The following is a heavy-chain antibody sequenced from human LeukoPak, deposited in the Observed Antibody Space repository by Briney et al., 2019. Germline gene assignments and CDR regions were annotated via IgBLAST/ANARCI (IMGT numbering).Heavy chain of an antibody. CDR2: ISGSGGST. V-gene: IGHV3-23*01. Sequence: GASPRLSCAASGFTFSSYAMSWVRQAPGKGLEWVSAISGSGGSTYYADSVKGRFTISRDNSKNTLYLQMNSLRAEDTAVYYCAKTTYYYDSSGYYPNAFDIWGQGTMVTVSS. D-gene: IGHD3-22*01. CDR3: AKTTYYYDSSGYYPNAFDI. J-gene: IGHJ3*02. CDR1: GFTFSSYA.